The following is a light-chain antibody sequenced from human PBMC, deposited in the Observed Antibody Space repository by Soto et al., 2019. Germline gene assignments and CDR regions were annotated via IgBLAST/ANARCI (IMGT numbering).Light chain of an antibody. Sequence: QSVLTQPASVSGSPGQSITISCAGTNSDIGRYNYVSWYQQHPGEAPKLLIYEVSNRPSGISHRFSGSKSGTSASLAITGLQSEDEADYYCAAWDDSLNGVYVFGPGTKVTVL. CDR1: NSDIGRYNY. V-gene: IGLV2-14*01. CDR2: EVS. CDR3: AAWDDSLNGVYV. J-gene: IGLJ1*01.